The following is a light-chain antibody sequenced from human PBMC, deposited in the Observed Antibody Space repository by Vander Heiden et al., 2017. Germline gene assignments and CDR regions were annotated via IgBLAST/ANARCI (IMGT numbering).Light chain of an antibody. Sequence: VMTQSPATLSFSPGERATLFCRASQSISTTLAWYQQKPGQAPRLLIYGASNRATGIPDRFSGSGSGTEFTLTISSLKSEDFAVYYCQQYNKWYAITFGQGTRLEIK. CDR1: QSISTT. V-gene: IGKV3-15*01. J-gene: IGKJ5*01. CDR2: GAS. CDR3: QQYNKWYAIT.